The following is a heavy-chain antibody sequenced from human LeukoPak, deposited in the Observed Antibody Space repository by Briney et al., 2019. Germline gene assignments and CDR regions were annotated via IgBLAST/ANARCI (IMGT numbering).Heavy chain of an antibody. V-gene: IGHV3-23*01. CDR2: ISGSGGST. CDR1: GFTISSYD. Sequence: GGSLTLTCAVSGFTISSYDMSWLSQPPGKGLEWASAISGSGGSTYYADSVKGRFTISRDNSKNTLYLQMNSLRAEDTAVYYCAKEREDNWFDPWGQGTLVTVSS. CDR3: AKEREDNWFDP. D-gene: IGHD5-24*01. J-gene: IGHJ5*02.